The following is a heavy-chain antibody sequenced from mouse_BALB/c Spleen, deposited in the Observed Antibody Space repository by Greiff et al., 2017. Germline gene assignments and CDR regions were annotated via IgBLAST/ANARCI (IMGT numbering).Heavy chain of an antibody. CDR2: INPYNGDT. CDR3: ATYYGNYGFAY. D-gene: IGHD2-10*01. V-gene: IGHV1-20*02. CDR1: GYSFTGYF. J-gene: IGHJ3*01. Sequence: VQLQQSGPEVVRPGVSVKISCKASGYSFTGYFMNWVMQSHGKSLEWIGRINPYNGDTFYNQKFKGKATLTVDKSSSTAHMELRSLASEASAVYYCATYYGNYGFAYWGQGTLVTVSA.